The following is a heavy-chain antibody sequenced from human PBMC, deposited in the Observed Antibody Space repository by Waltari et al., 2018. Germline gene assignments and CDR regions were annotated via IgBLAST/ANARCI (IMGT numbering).Heavy chain of an antibody. Sequence: EVQLVESGGGLVQPGGSLRLSCAASGFTFSSYWMTWVRQAPGQGLEWVASINQDGNEKRYVESVRGRFTISRDNSKNTLYLQMNSLRAEDTAVYYGARDFFGAAADSYYDYGMDVWGQGTTVTVSS. D-gene: IGHD6-13*01. J-gene: IGHJ6*02. CDR3: ARDFFGAAADSYYDYGMDV. CDR1: GFTFSSYW. V-gene: IGHV3-7*01. CDR2: INQDGNEK.